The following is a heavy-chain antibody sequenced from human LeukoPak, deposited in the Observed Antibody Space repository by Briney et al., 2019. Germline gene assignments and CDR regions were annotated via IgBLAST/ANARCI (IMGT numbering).Heavy chain of an antibody. J-gene: IGHJ4*02. CDR3: ASTLGSFRIAAAGTFDY. V-gene: IGHV1-69*04. D-gene: IGHD6-13*01. CDR2: IIPILGIA. Sequence: ASVKVSCKASGGTFSSYDISWVRQAPGQGLEWMGRIIPILGIANYAQKFQGRVTITADKSTSTAYMELSSLRSEDTAVYYCASTLGSFRIAAAGTFDYWGQGTLVTVSS. CDR1: GGTFSSYD.